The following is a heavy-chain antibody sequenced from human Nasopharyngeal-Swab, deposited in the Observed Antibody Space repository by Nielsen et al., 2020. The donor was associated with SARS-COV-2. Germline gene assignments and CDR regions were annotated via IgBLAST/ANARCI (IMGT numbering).Heavy chain of an antibody. J-gene: IGHJ5*02. Sequence: SETLSLTCTVSGVSITSQYWSWIRQPPGTGLEWIGYISHNSGTSYKPSLKSRVTMFMDTSKNQFSLRLRSVTAADTAVYYCAKEGATGLFDPWGQGTLVTVSS. CDR2: ISHNSGT. CDR1: GVSITSQY. CDR3: AKEGATGLFDP. V-gene: IGHV4-59*11.